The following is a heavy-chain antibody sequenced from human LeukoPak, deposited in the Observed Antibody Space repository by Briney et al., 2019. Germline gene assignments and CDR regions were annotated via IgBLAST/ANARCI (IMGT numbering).Heavy chain of an antibody. J-gene: IGHJ4*02. CDR2: IGSSSTFI. Sequence: GGSLRLSCAASGFTFTRYTMNWVRQAPREGLEWVSSIGSSSTFIYYADSVKGRFTISRDNAKNSLFLRMNSLRADDTAVYYCAKAHPGFDYWGQGTLVTVSS. V-gene: IGHV3-21*01. CDR1: GFTFTRYT. CDR3: AKAHPGFDY.